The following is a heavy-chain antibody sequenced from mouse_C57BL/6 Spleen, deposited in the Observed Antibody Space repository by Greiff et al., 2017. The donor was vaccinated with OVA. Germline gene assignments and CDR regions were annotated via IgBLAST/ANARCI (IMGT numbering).Heavy chain of an antibody. CDR2: ISDGGSYT. V-gene: IGHV5-4*01. Sequence: EVQLQESGGGLVKPGGSLKLSCAASGFTFSSYAMSWVRQTPEKRLEWVATISDGGSYTYYPDNVKGRFTISRDNAKNNLYLQMSHLKSEDTAMYYCARGGDIMDYWGQGTSVTVSS. J-gene: IGHJ4*01. CDR1: GFTFSSYA. CDR3: ARGGDIMDY.